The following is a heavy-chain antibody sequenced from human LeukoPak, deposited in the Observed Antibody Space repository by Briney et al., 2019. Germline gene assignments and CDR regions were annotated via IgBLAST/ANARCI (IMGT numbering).Heavy chain of an antibody. CDR2: IYYSGTT. Sequence: PSGTLSLTCTVSGGSISSGSYSWGWIRQPPGKGLEWIGSIYYSGTTYYNPSLKSRVTISVDTSKIQFSLKLSSVAATDTAVYFCARLRFDLWSGYTHPYFDYWGQGTLITVSS. J-gene: IGHJ4*02. D-gene: IGHD3-3*01. V-gene: IGHV4-39*01. CDR3: ARLRFDLWSGYTHPYFDY. CDR1: GGSISSGSYS.